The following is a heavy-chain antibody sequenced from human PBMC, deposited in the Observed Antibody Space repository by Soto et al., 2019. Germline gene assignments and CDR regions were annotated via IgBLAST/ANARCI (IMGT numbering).Heavy chain of an antibody. CDR2: ISGYNGHT. CDR3: AREGEMPYYYYGLDV. V-gene: IGHV1-18*01. CDR1: GYTFTTYG. D-gene: IGHD3-16*01. Sequence: QVQLVQSGAEVRKPGASVKVSCKASGYTFTTYGISWVRQAPGQGLEWMGWISGYNGHTKYAQKFQGRVTMTTDTATSTFYMDLRSLRSDATAVYYCAREGEMPYYYYGLDVWGQGTTVTVAS. J-gene: IGHJ6*02.